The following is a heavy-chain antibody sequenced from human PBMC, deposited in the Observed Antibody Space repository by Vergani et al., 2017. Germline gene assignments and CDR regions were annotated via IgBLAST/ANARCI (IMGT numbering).Heavy chain of an antibody. V-gene: IGHV3-7*01. J-gene: IGHJ5*02. Sequence: EVHLLESGGGLVQSGGSLRLSCAASGFTFSNSAVSWVRQAPGRGLAWVANIKYDGSKKNYVDSVKGRFTISRDNAKNSLYLQMNNLRVEDTAVYFCARSPHGYTYGGYISQFDPWGQGTLVTVSS. D-gene: IGHD5-18*01. CDR3: ARSPHGYTYGGYISQFDP. CDR2: IKYDGSKK. CDR1: GFTFSNSA.